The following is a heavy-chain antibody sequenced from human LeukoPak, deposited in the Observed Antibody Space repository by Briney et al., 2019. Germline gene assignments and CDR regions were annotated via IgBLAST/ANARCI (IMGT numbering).Heavy chain of an antibody. CDR1: GGSISSYY. D-gene: IGHD3-22*01. J-gene: IGHJ4*02. V-gene: IGHV4-4*07. CDR2: IYTSGST. CDR3: ARESADSSGYYYNY. Sequence: PSETLSLTCTVSGGSISSYYWSWIRQPAGKGLEWIGRIYTSGSTNYNPSLKSRVTMSVDTSKNQFSLKLSSVTAADTAVYYCARESADSSGYYYNYWGQGTLVTVSS.